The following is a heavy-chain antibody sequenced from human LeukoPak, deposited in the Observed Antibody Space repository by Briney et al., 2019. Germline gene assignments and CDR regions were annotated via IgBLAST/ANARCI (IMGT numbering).Heavy chain of an antibody. J-gene: IGHJ6*03. CDR3: AKGAFRDQVQGYYYMDV. CDR2: IKQDGSEK. V-gene: IGHV3-7*01. D-gene: IGHD3-10*01. CDR1: GFTFSSYW. Sequence: PGGSLRLSCAASGFTFSSYWMSWVRQAPGKGLEWVANIKQDGSEKYYVDSVKGRFIISRDNAKNSLYLQMNSLGAEDTAVYYCAKGAFRDQVQGYYYMDVWGKGTTVTVSS.